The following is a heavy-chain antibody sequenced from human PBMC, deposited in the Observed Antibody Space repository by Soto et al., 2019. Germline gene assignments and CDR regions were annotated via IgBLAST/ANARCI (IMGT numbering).Heavy chain of an antibody. V-gene: IGHV4-39*01. CDR2: IYYSGST. D-gene: IGHD3-3*01. J-gene: IGHJ4*02. CDR1: GGSISSSSYY. Sequence: PSETLSLTCSVSGGSISSSSYYWGWIRQPPGKGLEWIGSIYYSGSTYYNPSLKSRVTISVDTSKNQFSLKLSSVTAADTAVYYCARHVTIFEKTQKTYYFDYWGQGTLVTVSS. CDR3: ARHVTIFEKTQKTYYFDY.